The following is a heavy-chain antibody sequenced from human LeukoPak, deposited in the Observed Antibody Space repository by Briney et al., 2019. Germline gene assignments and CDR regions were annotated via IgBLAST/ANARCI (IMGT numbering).Heavy chain of an antibody. D-gene: IGHD3-16*01. CDR1: GDSVSSNCAI. V-gene: IGHV6-1*01. CDR3: ARGAFGGIRDGMDV. Sequence: SQTLTLSCAISGDSVSSNCAIWHWIRQSPPRGLEWLERAYYRSKWYIEYAASVQSRITINPDTSKNQFSLQLNSVTPEDTAVYYCARGAFGGIRDGMDVWGQGTTVTVSS. J-gene: IGHJ6*02. CDR2: AYYRSKWYI.